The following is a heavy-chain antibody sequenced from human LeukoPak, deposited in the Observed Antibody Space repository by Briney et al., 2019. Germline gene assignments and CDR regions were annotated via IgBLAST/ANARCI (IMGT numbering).Heavy chain of an antibody. J-gene: IGHJ3*01. Sequence: GGSLRLSCAASGFTFSSYSMNWVRQAPGKGLEWVSSISSSSSYIYYADSVKGRFTISRDNAKNSLYLQMNSLRAEDTAAFYCAREIPGARNAFDLWGQGTVVTVS. CDR2: ISSSSSYI. D-gene: IGHD2-2*01. V-gene: IGHV3-21*01. CDR3: AREIPGARNAFDL. CDR1: GFTFSSYS.